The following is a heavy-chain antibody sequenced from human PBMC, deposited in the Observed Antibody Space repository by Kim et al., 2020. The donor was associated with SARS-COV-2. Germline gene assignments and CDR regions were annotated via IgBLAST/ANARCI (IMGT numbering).Heavy chain of an antibody. CDR3: ARGRQLRFLEWHAGYY. J-gene: IGHJ4*02. CDR2: IIHSGST. Sequence: SETLSLTCAVYGGSFSGYYWSWIRQPPGKGLQWIGEIIHSGSTNYNPSLKSRVTISVDTSKNQFSLRLSSVTAADTAVYYCARGRQLRFLEWHAGYYWGQGTLVTVSS. V-gene: IGHV4-34*01. CDR1: GGSFSGYY. D-gene: IGHD3-3*01.